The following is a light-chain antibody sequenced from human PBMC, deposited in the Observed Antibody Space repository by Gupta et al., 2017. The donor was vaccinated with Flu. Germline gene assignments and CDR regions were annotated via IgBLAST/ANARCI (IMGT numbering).Light chain of an antibody. Sequence: QSVLTQPPSASGTPGQRVTISCSGSSSSIGINTVNWYQLLPGTAPKLLIYTNSQRPSGVPDRFSASKSGTSASLAISGLQSEDEAVYYCAAWDDSLNSWVFGGGTKLTVL. J-gene: IGLJ3*02. CDR3: AAWDDSLNSWV. CDR1: SSSIGINT. CDR2: TNS. V-gene: IGLV1-44*01.